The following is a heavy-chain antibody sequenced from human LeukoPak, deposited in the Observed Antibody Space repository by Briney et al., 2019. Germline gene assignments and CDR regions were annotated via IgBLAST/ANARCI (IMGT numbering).Heavy chain of an antibody. CDR1: GFTFSSHG. CDR3: AKAQRYWLVDICFDY. CDR2: ISGSGGST. D-gene: IGHD6-19*01. V-gene: IGHV3-23*01. J-gene: IGHJ4*02. Sequence: PGGTLRLSCAASGFTFSSHGMSWVRQASGKGLEWVSAISGSGGSTYYADSVKGRFTISRDNSKNTLYLQMNSLRAEDTAVYYRAKAQRYWLVDICFDYWGQGTLVTVSS.